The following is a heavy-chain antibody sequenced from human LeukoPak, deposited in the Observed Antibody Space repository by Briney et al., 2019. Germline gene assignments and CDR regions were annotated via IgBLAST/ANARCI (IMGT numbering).Heavy chain of an antibody. D-gene: IGHD5-18*01. J-gene: IGHJ4*02. CDR3: AREEEYSYGTDY. CDR2: ISAYNGNT. V-gene: IGHV1-18*01. CDR1: GGTFSSYA. Sequence: ASVKVSCKASGGTFSSYAISWVRQAPGQGLEWMGWISAYNGNTNYAQKLQGRVTMTTDTSTSTAYMELRSLRSDDTAVYYCAREEEYSYGTDYWGQGTLVTVSS.